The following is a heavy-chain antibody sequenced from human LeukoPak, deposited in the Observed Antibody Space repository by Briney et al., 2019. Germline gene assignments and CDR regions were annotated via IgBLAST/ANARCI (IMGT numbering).Heavy chain of an antibody. CDR3: ARDRGVAARPRAFDI. CDR2: ISSSGSTI. CDR1: GFTFSDYY. D-gene: IGHD6-6*01. Sequence: GGSLRLSCAASGFTFSDYYMSWIRQAPGKGLEWVSYISSSGSTIYYADSVKGRFTISRDNAKNSLYLQMNSLRAEDTAVYYCARDRGVAARPRAFDIWGQGTMVTVSS. V-gene: IGHV3-11*04. J-gene: IGHJ3*02.